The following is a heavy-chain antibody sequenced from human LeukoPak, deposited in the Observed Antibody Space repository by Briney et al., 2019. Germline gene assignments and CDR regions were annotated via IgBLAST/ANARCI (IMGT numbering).Heavy chain of an antibody. D-gene: IGHD3-22*01. Sequence: ASVIVSCKASGYTFTSYFMHSVRQAPGQGLEWMGIINPSGGSTNYAQKFQGRVTMTRDTSTSTVYMELSSLRSEDTAVYYCARAHYYDSSDYGGIEHWGQGTLVTVSS. CDR2: INPSGGST. CDR1: GYTFTSYF. J-gene: IGHJ1*01. CDR3: ARAHYYDSSDYGGIEH. V-gene: IGHV1-46*01.